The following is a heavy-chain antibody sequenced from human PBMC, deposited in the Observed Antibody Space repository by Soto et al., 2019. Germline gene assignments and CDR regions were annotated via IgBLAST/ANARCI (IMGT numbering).Heavy chain of an antibody. J-gene: IGHJ4*02. CDR3: ARDPASAYSSSSFDY. CDR1: GYTFTTYG. Sequence: QIQLVQSGAEVKKPGASVRVSCKASGYTFTTYGITWVRQAPGQGLEWMGWISAYDGSTNYAQKLQGRVSMTTDSSTSTDYMDLRSLRSDDTAVYYCARDPASAYSSSSFDYWGQGTLVTVSS. CDR2: ISAYDGST. D-gene: IGHD6-6*01. V-gene: IGHV1-18*04.